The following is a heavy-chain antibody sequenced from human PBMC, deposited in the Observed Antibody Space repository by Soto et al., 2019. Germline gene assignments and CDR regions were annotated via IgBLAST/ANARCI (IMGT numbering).Heavy chain of an antibody. CDR3: ARVELTARLPIDY. CDR1: GGTFSSYA. Sequence: ASVKVSCKASGGTFSSYAISWVRQAPGQGLEWMGGIIPIFGTANYAQKFQGRVTITADESTSTAYMELSSLRSEDTAVYYCARVELTARLPIDYWGQGTLVTVSS. V-gene: IGHV1-69*13. D-gene: IGHD1-7*01. J-gene: IGHJ4*02. CDR2: IIPIFGTA.